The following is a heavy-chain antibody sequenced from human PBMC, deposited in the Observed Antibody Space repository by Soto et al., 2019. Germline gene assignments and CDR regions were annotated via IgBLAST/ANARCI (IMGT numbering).Heavy chain of an antibody. Sequence: QVQLVQSGAEVKKPGSSVKVSCKASGGTFSSYAISWVRQAPGQGLEWMGGIIPIFGTANYAQKFQGRVTITADESTSTVYMELISLRSEDTAVYYCATTYYYGSGRSAAFDIWGQGTMVTVSS. D-gene: IGHD3-10*01. J-gene: IGHJ3*02. CDR2: IIPIFGTA. CDR3: ATTYYYGSGRSAAFDI. V-gene: IGHV1-69*01. CDR1: GGTFSSYA.